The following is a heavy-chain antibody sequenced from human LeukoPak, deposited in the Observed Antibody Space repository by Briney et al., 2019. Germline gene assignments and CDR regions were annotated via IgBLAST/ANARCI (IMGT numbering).Heavy chain of an antibody. CDR3: GKTAMIKVIINTYPKGLNY. D-gene: IGHD3-10*01. Sequence: PGGSLRLSCAASGFTFSSNAMNWVRQAPGKGLEWVAAIYGRGETTYYADLVKGRFTISRDNSKNTLYLQMNSLRAEDTAVYYCGKTAMIKVIINTYPKGLNYWGQGTLVTVSS. J-gene: IGHJ4*02. CDR1: GFTFSSNA. V-gene: IGHV3-23*01. CDR2: IYGRGETT.